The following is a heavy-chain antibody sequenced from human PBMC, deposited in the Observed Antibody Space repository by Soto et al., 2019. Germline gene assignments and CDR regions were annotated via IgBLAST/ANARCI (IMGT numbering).Heavy chain of an antibody. CDR3: ASLYSSGWARDH. CDR2: ISAYNGNT. J-gene: IGHJ4*02. V-gene: IGHV1-18*04. CDR1: GYTFPSYG. D-gene: IGHD6-19*01. Sequence: ASVKVSCKASGYTFPSYGISWVRQAPGQGLEWMGWISAYNGNTNYAQKLQGRVTMTTDTSTSTAYMELRSLRAEDTAVYYCASLYSSGWARDHWGQGTLVTVSS.